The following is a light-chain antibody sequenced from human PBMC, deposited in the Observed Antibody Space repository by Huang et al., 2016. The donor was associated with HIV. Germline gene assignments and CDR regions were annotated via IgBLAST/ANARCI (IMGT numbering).Light chain of an antibody. CDR3: QQTFIAPRT. CDR1: QSIDRY. V-gene: IGKV1-39*01. J-gene: IGKJ1*01. Sequence: DIQMTQSPSSLSASVGDRVTITCRASQSIDRYLNWYQQKPGKAPKRLVYTASSLQSAVPSRFSVSGSETDFTLTISSLQPEDFATYYCQQTFIAPRTFGQGTRLEIK. CDR2: TAS.